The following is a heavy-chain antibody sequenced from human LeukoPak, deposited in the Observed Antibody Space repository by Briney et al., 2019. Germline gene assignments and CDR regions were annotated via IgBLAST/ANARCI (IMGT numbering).Heavy chain of an antibody. J-gene: IGHJ4*02. CDR3: ARTPITIFGVAKGGFYDY. CDR1: GYTFTSYD. D-gene: IGHD3-3*01. Sequence: ASVTVSCKASGYTFTSYDINWVRQATGQGLEWMGWMNPNSGNTGYAQKFQGRVTMTRNTSISTAYMELSSLRSEDTAVYYCARTPITIFGVAKGGFYDYWGQGTLVTVSS. CDR2: MNPNSGNT. V-gene: IGHV1-8*01.